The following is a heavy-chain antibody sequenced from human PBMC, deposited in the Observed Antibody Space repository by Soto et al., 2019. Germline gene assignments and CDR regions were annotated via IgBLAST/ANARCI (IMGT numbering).Heavy chain of an antibody. CDR3: VRDLDGSGSYYTDY. CDR2: ISPYTGKT. J-gene: IGHJ4*02. Sequence: QVQLVQSGAEVKKPGASVRVSCKASGYTFLTYGHTWVRQAPGQRLEWMGWISPYTGKTNYAQKFQGRLTMTTDTSTSTVYMELRSLTSDDTAVYYCVRDLDGSGSYYTDYWGRGTLVTVSS. D-gene: IGHD3-10*01. CDR1: GYTFLTYG. V-gene: IGHV1-18*04.